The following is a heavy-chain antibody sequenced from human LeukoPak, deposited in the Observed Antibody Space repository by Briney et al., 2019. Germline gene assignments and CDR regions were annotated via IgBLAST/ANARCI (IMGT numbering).Heavy chain of an antibody. CDR1: GFTFTNYA. Sequence: KSGGSLRLSCAASGFTFTNYAMTWVRQAPGKGLEWVSSISSSSSYIYYADSVKGRFTISRDNSKNTLYLQMNSLRAEDTAVYYCAKDSKLGYSYGPPARDYYYYYMDVWGKGTTVTVSS. J-gene: IGHJ6*03. CDR3: AKDSKLGYSYGPPARDYYYYYMDV. CDR2: ISSSSSYI. V-gene: IGHV3-21*01. D-gene: IGHD5-18*01.